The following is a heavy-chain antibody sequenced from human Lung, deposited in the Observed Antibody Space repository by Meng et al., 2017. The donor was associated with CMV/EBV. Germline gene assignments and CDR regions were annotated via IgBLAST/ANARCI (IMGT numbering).Heavy chain of an antibody. CDR1: GFTISNAK. CDR3: TTVNWNYYDY. V-gene: IGHV3-15*01. Sequence: SCAGSGFTISNAKISWVRQAPGKGLEWVARIKPTTEHETIDYAAPVEGRFTISRDDSRNTVYLQMNSLKSEDTAVYFCTTVNWNYYDYLGQGTLVTLVS. D-gene: IGHD1-1*01. CDR2: IKPTTEHETI. J-gene: IGHJ4*02.